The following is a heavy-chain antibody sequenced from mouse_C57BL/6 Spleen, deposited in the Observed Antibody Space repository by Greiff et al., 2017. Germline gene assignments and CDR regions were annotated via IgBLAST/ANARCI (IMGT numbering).Heavy chain of an antibody. CDR1: GYSITSGYY. CDR2: ISYDGSN. Sequence: ESGPGLVKPSQSLSLTCSVTGYSITSGYYWNWIRQFPGNKLEWMGYISYDGSNNYNPSLKNRISITRDTSTNQFFLKLNSVTTEDAATYYCARTNWDEGYAMDYWGQGTSVTVSS. D-gene: IGHD4-1*02. J-gene: IGHJ4*01. V-gene: IGHV3-6*01. CDR3: ARTNWDEGYAMDY.